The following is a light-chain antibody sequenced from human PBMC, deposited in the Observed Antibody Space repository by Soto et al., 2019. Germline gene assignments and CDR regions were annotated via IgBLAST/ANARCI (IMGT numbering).Light chain of an antibody. J-gene: IGKJ5*01. CDR2: AAS. CDR1: QGIGSW. Sequence: DIQMTQSPSSVSASVGDRVTITCRASQGIGSWLVWYQQKPGKAPKLLIYAASSLQGGVPSRFSGSGSGTDFTLTISSLQPEDFATYYCQQAHSFPITFGQGTRLEI. CDR3: QQAHSFPIT. V-gene: IGKV1D-12*01.